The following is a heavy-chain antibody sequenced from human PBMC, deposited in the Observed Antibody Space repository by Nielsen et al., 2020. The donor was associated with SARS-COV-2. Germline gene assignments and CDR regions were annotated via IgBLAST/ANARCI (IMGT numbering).Heavy chain of an antibody. V-gene: IGHV4-59*08. Sequence: SETLSLTCTVSGGSISSYYWSWIRQPPGKGLEWIGYIYYSGSTNYNPSLKSRVTISVDTSKNQFSLKLSSVTAADTAVYYCARSNFDWLLYYDYWGQGTLVTVSS. CDR3: ARSNFDWLLYYDY. D-gene: IGHD3-9*01. CDR1: GGSISSYY. J-gene: IGHJ4*02. CDR2: IYYSGST.